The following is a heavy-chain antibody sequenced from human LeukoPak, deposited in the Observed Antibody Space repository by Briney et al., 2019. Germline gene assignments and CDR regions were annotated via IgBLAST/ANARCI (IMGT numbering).Heavy chain of an antibody. V-gene: IGHV4-34*01. CDR1: GGSFSGYY. CDR3: ATKVRGGFDI. J-gene: IGHJ3*02. CDR2: INHSGST. D-gene: IGHD2-15*01. Sequence: PSETLSLTCAVYGGSFSGYYWSWIRQPPGKGLEWIGEINHSGSTNYNPSLKSRVTISVDTSKNQFSLKLNSVTAADTAIYYCATKVRGGFDIWGQGTMVTVSS.